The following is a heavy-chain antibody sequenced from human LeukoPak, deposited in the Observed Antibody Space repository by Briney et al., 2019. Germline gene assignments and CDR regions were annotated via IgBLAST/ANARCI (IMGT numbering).Heavy chain of an antibody. D-gene: IGHD2-15*01. CDR3: ARVRCSGGSCPYYYYYYYMDV. CDR1: GYSISSGYY. V-gene: IGHV4-38-2*02. CDR2: IYHSGST. J-gene: IGHJ6*03. Sequence: KPSETLSLTCTVSGYSISSGYYWAWIRQPPGKGLEWIGSIYHSGSTYYNPSLKSRVTISIDTSKNQFSLKLRFVTAADTAVYYCARVRCSGGSCPYYYYYYYMDVWGKGTTVTVSS.